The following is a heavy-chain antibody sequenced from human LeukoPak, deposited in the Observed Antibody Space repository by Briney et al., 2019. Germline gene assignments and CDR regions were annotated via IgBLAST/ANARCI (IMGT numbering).Heavy chain of an antibody. CDR2: IYSGGST. CDR1: GFSVSTNY. J-gene: IGHJ4*02. CDR3: ARAFIAAAGLFDY. D-gene: IGHD6-13*01. Sequence: PGGSLRLSCAASGFSVSTNYMSWVRQAPGKGLEWVSVIYSGGSTYYADSVKGRFTNSRDNSKNTLYLQMNSLRAEDTAVYYCARAFIAAAGLFDYWGQGTLVAVSS. V-gene: IGHV3-53*01.